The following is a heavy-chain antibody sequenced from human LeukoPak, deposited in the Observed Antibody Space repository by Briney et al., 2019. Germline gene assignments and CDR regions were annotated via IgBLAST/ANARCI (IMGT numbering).Heavy chain of an antibody. J-gene: IGHJ5*02. CDR3: ARRGGKMVRGVNWFDP. CDR2: IYPGDSDT. CDR1: GYTFASYW. Sequence: GESLKISCKGSGYTFASYWIGWVRQMPGKGLEWMGVIYPGDSDTRYSPSFQGQVTISADKSISTAYLQWSSLKASDTAMYYCARRGGKMVRGVNWFDPWGQGTLVTVSS. V-gene: IGHV5-51*01. D-gene: IGHD3-10*01.